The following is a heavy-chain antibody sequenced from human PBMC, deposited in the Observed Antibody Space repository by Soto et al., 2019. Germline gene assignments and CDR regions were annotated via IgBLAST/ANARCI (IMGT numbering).Heavy chain of an antibody. D-gene: IGHD2-21*02. J-gene: IGHJ4*02. CDR3: AKTPTPYCGGDCYPGPFDY. V-gene: IGHV3-30*18. CDR2: ISYDGSNK. CDR1: GFTFSSYG. Sequence: PGGSLRLSCAASGFTFSSYGMHWVRQAPGKGLEWVAVISYDGSNKYYADSVKGRFTISRDNSKNTLYLQMNSLRAEDTAVYYCAKTPTPYCGGDCYPGPFDYWGQGT.